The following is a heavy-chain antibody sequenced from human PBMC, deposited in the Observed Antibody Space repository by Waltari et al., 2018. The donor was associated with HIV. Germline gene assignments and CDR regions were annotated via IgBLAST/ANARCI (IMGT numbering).Heavy chain of an antibody. CDR2: IVPLLGTA. D-gene: IGHD2-21*01. CDR3: ARLGGGNGDRYWHFDL. Sequence: QGQLVQSGAEVKKPGSSVKVYGKPSGGSLRTSGLTLLRQVPGQGLAWMGGIVPLLGTATYAHIFQGRVTITADEVTTTTHMELSSLTSEDTALYYCARLGGGNGDRYWHFDLWGRGTLVTVSS. CDR1: GGSLRTSG. J-gene: IGHJ2*01. V-gene: IGHV1-69*01.